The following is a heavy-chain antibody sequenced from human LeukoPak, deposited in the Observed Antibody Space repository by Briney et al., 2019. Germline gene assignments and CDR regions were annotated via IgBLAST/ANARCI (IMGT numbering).Heavy chain of an antibody. CDR3: AREGPNNWFDP. Sequence: ASVKVSCKASGYTFTGYYMHWVRQPPGQGLEWMGWINPNSGGTNHAQKFQGRVTMTRDTSISTAYMELSRLRSDDTAVYYCAREGPNNWFDPWGQGTLVTVSS. CDR2: INPNSGGT. CDR1: GYTFTGYY. J-gene: IGHJ5*02. V-gene: IGHV1-2*02.